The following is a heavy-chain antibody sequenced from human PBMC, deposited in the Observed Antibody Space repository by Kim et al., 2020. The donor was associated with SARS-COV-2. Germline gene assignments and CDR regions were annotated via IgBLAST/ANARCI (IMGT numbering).Heavy chain of an antibody. Sequence: GGSLRLSCAASGFTFSSYAMHWVRQAPGKGLEWVAVISYDGSNKYYADSVKGRFTISRDNSKNTLYLQMNSLRAEDTAVYYCARDRPTTVTPGAYYYYYGMDVWGQGTTVTVSS. J-gene: IGHJ6*02. D-gene: IGHD4-17*01. CDR3: ARDRPTTVTPGAYYYYYGMDV. V-gene: IGHV3-30-3*01. CDR2: ISYDGSNK. CDR1: GFTFSSYA.